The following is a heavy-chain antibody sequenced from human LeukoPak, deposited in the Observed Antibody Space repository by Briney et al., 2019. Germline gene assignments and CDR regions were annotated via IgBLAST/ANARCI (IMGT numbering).Heavy chain of an antibody. D-gene: IGHD6-13*01. CDR3: ARGATAGRFSLRPTGAYYMDV. J-gene: IGHJ6*03. CDR1: GYTFTVYY. CDR2: INPNSGGT. Sequence: ASVKLSCKASGYTFTVYYMHWVRHAPGPGHEWMGWINPNSGGTNCAKKSHGRVTMTTDTSINTAYMELSSLRFDDTAVYYCARGATAGRFSLRPTGAYYMDVWGKETTVTVSS. V-gene: IGHV1-2*02.